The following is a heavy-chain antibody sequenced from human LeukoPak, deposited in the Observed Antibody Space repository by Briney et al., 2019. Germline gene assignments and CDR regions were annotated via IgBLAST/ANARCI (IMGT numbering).Heavy chain of an antibody. Sequence: GGSLRLSCAASGFTFSSYAMSWVRQAPGKGLEWVSAISGSGGSASYADSVKGRFTISRDNSKNTLYLQMNSLKTEDTAVYYCTRAGIVGAYYFDYWGQGTLVTVSS. CDR3: TRAGIVGAYYFDY. CDR1: GFTFSSYA. CDR2: ISGSGGSA. J-gene: IGHJ4*02. D-gene: IGHD1-26*01. V-gene: IGHV3-23*01.